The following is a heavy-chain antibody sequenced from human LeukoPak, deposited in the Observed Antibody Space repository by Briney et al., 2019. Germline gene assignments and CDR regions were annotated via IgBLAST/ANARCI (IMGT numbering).Heavy chain of an antibody. Sequence: SETLSLTCTVSGGSISSGLYYWTWIRQHPGKGLEYIGYIYYSGSTYYNPSLESRLTMSLGTSKKQFSLKLNSVTAADTAVYYCARGRFDSSGYRYFDSWGQGNLVTVSS. D-gene: IGHD3-22*01. V-gene: IGHV4-31*03. CDR1: GGSISSGLYY. CDR2: IYYSGST. CDR3: ARGRFDSSGYRYFDS. J-gene: IGHJ4*02.